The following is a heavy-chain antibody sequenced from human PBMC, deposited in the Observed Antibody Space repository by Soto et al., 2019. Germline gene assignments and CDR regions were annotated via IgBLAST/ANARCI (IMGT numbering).Heavy chain of an antibody. D-gene: IGHD1-26*01. CDR1: GFSLSTSGVH. V-gene: IGHV2-5*02. CDR2: LFWDDDK. J-gene: IGHJ4*02. Sequence: QITLKESGPTLVKPTQTLTLTCTFSGFSLSTSGVHVGWIRQPPGKALEWLALLFWDDDKRYRPSMKTTLTLTQDTSKSQVVLTMTNMDPVDTATYYCAHGLGSAFDYWGQGTQVTVSS. CDR3: AHGLGSAFDY.